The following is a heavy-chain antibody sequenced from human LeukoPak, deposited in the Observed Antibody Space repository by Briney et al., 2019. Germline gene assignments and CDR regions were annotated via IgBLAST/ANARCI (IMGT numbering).Heavy chain of an antibody. V-gene: IGHV3-23*01. CDR3: ATSDSAVVLYYYDY. J-gene: IGHJ4*02. D-gene: IGHD3-10*01. CDR2: VSGGGGTT. CDR1: GFTFSTYV. Sequence: GGSLRLSCAASGFTFSTYVLIWVRQAPGKGLEWVSVVSGGGGTTYYADSVKGRFTISRDNSKNTLYLQMNSLRAEDTAVYYCATSDSAVVLYYYDYWGQGTLVTVSS.